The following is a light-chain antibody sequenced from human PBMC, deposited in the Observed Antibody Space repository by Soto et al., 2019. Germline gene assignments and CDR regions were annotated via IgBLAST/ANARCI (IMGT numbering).Light chain of an antibody. V-gene: IGKV3-15*01. CDR2: GAS. Sequence: EIVLTQSPATLSLSPGERATLSCRASQSVSSYLACYQQKPGQAPRLLTYGASTRATGIPARFSGSGSGTEFTLTISSLQSEDFAIYFCQQYNNWPPDRTFGQGTKVEIK. CDR1: QSVSSY. J-gene: IGKJ1*01. CDR3: QQYNNWPPDRT.